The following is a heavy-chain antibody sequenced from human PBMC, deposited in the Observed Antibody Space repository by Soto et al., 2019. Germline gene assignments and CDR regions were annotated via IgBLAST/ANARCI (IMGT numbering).Heavy chain of an antibody. D-gene: IGHD3-10*01. V-gene: IGHV3-33*01. CDR2: IWYDGSNK. CDR3: ARDEYVSGSLDY. Sequence: QVQLVESGGGVVQPGRSLRLSCAASGFTFSSYGMHWVRQAPGKGLEWVAVIWYDGSNKYYADSVKGRFTISRDNSKNALYLQMDSLRAEDTVMYYCARDEYVSGSLDYRGQGTLGTVSS. J-gene: IGHJ4*02. CDR1: GFTFSSYG.